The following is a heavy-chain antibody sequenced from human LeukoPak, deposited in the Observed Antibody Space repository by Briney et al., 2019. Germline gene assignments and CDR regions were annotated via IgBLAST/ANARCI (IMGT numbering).Heavy chain of an antibody. CDR3: AKKAQYNGNYPLDY. CDR1: GFTFTSYS. V-gene: IGHV3-23*01. CDR2: TSDRGDYT. J-gene: IGHJ4*02. D-gene: IGHD1-26*01. Sequence: GGYLRLSCAASGFTFTSYSMSWVRQAPGKGLEWVSGTSDRGDYTYYADSVKGRFTISRDNSKNTLYLKMNSLRAEDTALYFCAKKAQYNGNYPLDYWGQGTLVTVSS.